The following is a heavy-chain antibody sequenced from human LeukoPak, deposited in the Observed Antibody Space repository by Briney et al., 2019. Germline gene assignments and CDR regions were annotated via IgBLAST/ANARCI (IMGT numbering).Heavy chain of an antibody. V-gene: IGHV3-33*01. J-gene: IGHJ3*02. D-gene: IGHD2-15*01. Sequence: GRSLRLSCAASGFTFSTYGMHWVRQAPGKGLEWVAVIWYDGSNKYYADSVKGRFTISRDNSKNMLYLQMNSLRAEDTALYYCARDFGTPAYCSGGRCYGAFDIWGQGTMVTVSS. CDR3: ARDFGTPAYCSGGRCYGAFDI. CDR1: GFTFSTYG. CDR2: IWYDGSNK.